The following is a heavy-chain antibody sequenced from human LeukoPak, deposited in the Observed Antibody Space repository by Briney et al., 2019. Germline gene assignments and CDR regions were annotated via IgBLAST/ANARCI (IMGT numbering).Heavy chain of an antibody. V-gene: IGHV1-69*04. Sequence: ASVKVSCKASGGTFSSYAISWVRQAPGQGLEWMGRIIPILGIANYAQKFQGRVTITTDKPTSTAYMELSSLRSEDTAVYYCAISKEFTSVYWGQGTLVTVSS. CDR2: IIPILGIA. CDR3: AISKEFTSVY. CDR1: GGTFSSYA. D-gene: IGHD3-10*01. J-gene: IGHJ4*02.